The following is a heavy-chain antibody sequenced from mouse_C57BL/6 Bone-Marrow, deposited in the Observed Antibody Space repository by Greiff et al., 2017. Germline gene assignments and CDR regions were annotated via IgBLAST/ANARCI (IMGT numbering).Heavy chain of an antibody. J-gene: IGHJ1*03. D-gene: IGHD2-1*01. V-gene: IGHV5-4*03. CDR1: GFTFSSYA. Sequence: EVMLVESGGGLVKPGGSLKLSCAASGFTFSSYAMSWVRQTPEKRLEWVATFSDGGSYTYYPDNVKGRFTISRDNAKNNLYLQMSHLKSEDTAMYYCARGRREGNYGRCYEVWGTGTTVTVSS. CDR3: ARGRREGNYGRCYEV. CDR2: FSDGGSYT.